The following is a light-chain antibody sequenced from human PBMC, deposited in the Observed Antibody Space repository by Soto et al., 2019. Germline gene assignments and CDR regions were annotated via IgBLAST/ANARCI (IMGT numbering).Light chain of an antibody. J-gene: IGKJ1*01. CDR3: MQALQTRT. CDR2: LGS. Sequence: EIVMTQSQLSLPVTPGEPASISCRSSQSLRHSNGYNYVDWYLQKPGQSPQLLIYLGSNRASGVADRFRGSGSGTDFTLKISRVEAEDVGVYYCMQALQTRTFGQGTRVEIK. CDR1: QSLRHSNGYNY. V-gene: IGKV2-28*01.